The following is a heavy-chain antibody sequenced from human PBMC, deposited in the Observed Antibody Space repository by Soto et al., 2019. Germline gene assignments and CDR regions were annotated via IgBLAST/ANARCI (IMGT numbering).Heavy chain of an antibody. V-gene: IGHV3-11*01. CDR1: GFTFSDYY. Sequence: PGGSLRLSCAASGFTFSDYYMSWIRQAPGKGLEWVSYISSSGSTIYYADSVKGRFTISRDNAKNSLYLQMNSLRAEDTAVYYCAREDILGTRSFDYWGQGALVTVSS. CDR3: AREDILGTRSFDY. J-gene: IGHJ4*02. D-gene: IGHD1-26*01. CDR2: ISSSGSTI.